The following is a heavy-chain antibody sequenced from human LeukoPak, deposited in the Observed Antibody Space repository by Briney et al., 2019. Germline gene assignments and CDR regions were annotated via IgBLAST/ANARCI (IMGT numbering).Heavy chain of an antibody. CDR3: ARDAANWLDF. CDR2: IYTSGST. CDR1: GGSISSGSYY. V-gene: IGHV4-61*02. Sequence: SQTLSLTCTVSGGSISSGSYYWSWIRQPAGKGLEWIGRIYTSGSTNYNPSLKSRVTISVDTSKNQFSLKLSSVTAADTAVYYCARDAANWLDFWGQGTRVTVSS. D-gene: IGHD6-13*01. J-gene: IGHJ5*01.